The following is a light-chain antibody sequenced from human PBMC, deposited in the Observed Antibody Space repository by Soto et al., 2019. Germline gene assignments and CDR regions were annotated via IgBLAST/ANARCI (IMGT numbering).Light chain of an antibody. CDR3: QQYGSFSIT. V-gene: IGKV3-20*01. CDR2: GAS. Sequence: ENVLAQSPGTLSLSPGERATLSCRGSQSVSSTYLAGYQQKPCQSPRLLIYGASSRATGIPDRFSGSGSGTNFTLTISRLEPEDFAVYYCQQYGSFSITFGQGTRLEIK. CDR1: QSVSSTY. J-gene: IGKJ5*01.